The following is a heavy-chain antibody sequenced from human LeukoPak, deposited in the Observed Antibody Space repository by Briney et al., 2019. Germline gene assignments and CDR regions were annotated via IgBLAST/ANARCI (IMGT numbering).Heavy chain of an antibody. Sequence: ASVKVSCKASGYTFTSYGISWVRQAPGQGLEWMGWISAYNGNTNYAQKLQGRVTMTTDTSTSTAYMELRSLRSDDTAVYYCAREAVRGPNYYYYYGMDVWGQGTTVTVSS. D-gene: IGHD3-10*01. J-gene: IGHJ6*02. CDR2: ISAYNGNT. CDR3: AREAVRGPNYYYYYGMDV. V-gene: IGHV1-18*01. CDR1: GYTFTSYG.